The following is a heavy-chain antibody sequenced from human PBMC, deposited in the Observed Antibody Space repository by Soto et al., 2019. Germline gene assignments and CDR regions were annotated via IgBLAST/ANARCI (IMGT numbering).Heavy chain of an antibody. D-gene: IGHD3-10*01. J-gene: IGHJ4*02. Sequence: QVQLQESGPGLVDPSGPLSLTCAVSGASVGSGKWWSWVRQPPGKGLEWIGEIHQSVGTNYNPSLQSRLIISMDTSMNLLSMRLSSVTAADTAVYFCARESSVGYSIEYCGQGTLVTVSS. CDR1: GASVGSGKW. V-gene: IGHV4-4*02. CDR2: IHQSVGT. CDR3: ARESSVGYSIEY.